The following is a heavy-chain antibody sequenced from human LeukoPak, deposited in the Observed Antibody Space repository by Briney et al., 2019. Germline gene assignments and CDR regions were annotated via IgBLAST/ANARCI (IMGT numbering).Heavy chain of an antibody. V-gene: IGHV4-30-4*01. J-gene: IGHJ4*02. CDR3: AREPVYYDSSGYYPSDY. Sequence: PSETLSLICTVSGGSISSGDYYWSWIRQPPGKGLEWIGYIYYSGSTYYNPSLKSRVTISVDTSKNQFSLKLSSVTAADTAVYYCAREPVYYDSSGYYPSDYWGQGTLVTVSS. CDR1: GGSISSGDYY. D-gene: IGHD3-22*01. CDR2: IYYSGST.